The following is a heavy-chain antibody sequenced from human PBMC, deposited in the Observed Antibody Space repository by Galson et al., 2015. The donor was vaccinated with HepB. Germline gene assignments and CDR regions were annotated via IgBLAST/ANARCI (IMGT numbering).Heavy chain of an antibody. CDR3: ASIDFPGIAAAGTNYYGMDV. CDR1: GYTLTELS. V-gene: IGHV1-24*01. J-gene: IGHJ6*02. Sequence: SVKVSCKVSGYTLTELSMHWVRQAPGKGLEWMGGFDPEDGETIYAQKFQGRVTMTTDTSTSTAYMELRSLRSDDTAVYYCASIDFPGIAAAGTNYYGMDVWGQGTTVTVSS. D-gene: IGHD6-13*01. CDR2: FDPEDGET.